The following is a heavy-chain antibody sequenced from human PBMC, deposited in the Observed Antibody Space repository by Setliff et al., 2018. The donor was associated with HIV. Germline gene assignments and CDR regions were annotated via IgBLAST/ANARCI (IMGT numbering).Heavy chain of an antibody. CDR1: GYTFTSYG. D-gene: IGHD2-15*01. J-gene: IGHJ4*02. CDR2: ISTYSDET. V-gene: IGHV1-18*01. Sequence: ASVKVSCKASGYTFTSYGITWVRQAPGQGLEWMGWISTYSDETSASQNLQGRVTMTTDTSTSTADMELRSLRSDDTAMYYCARERPYCSGGSCYGLYYCDCWGQGTLVTVSS. CDR3: ARERPYCSGGSCYGLYYCDC.